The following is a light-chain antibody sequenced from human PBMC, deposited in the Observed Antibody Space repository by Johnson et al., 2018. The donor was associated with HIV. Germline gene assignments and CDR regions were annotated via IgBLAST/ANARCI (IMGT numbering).Light chain of an antibody. Sequence: QPVLTQPPSVSAAPGQKVTISCSGSSSNIGINYVSWFQQLPGTAPKLLIYDNNKRPSGIPDRFSGSKSGTSATLGITGLQTGDEADYYCGTWDSSLSAGVFGTGTKVTVL. V-gene: IGLV1-51*01. CDR3: GTWDSSLSAGV. CDR1: SSNIGINY. CDR2: DNN. J-gene: IGLJ1*01.